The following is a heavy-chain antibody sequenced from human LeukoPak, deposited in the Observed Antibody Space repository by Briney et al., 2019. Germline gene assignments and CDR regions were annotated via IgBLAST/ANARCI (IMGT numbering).Heavy chain of an antibody. V-gene: IGHV4-30-4*08. D-gene: IGHD2-15*01. J-gene: IGHJ5*02. CDR2: IYYSGST. CDR3: AREGRNSWFDP. Sequence: SETLSLTCAVYGGTFSDYYWSWIRQPPGKGLEWIGYIYYSGSTYYNPSLKSRVTISVDTSKNQFSLKLSSVTAADTAVYYCAREGRNSWFDPWGQGTLVTVSS. CDR1: GGTFSDYY.